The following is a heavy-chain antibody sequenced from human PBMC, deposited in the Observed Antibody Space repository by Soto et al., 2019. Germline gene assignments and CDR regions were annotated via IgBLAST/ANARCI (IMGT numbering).Heavy chain of an antibody. J-gene: IGHJ4*02. CDR3: AKSYSSNWYDYFDY. D-gene: IGHD6-13*01. CDR2: ISGSGGST. CDR1: EFTFSTHA. V-gene: IGHV3-23*01. Sequence: GGSLRLSCAASEFTFSTHAMSWVRQAPGKGLEWVSAISGSGGSTYYADSVKGRFTISRDTSKNTLYLQMNSLRAEDTALYYCAKSYSSNWYDYFDYWGQGTLVTVSS.